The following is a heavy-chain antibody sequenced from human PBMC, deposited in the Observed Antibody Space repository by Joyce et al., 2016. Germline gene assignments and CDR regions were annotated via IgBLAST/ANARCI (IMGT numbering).Heavy chain of an antibody. Sequence: EVQLVESGGGLIQPGGSLRLSCAASGVTVSANYMSWVRQAPGKGLEWISLIYAGGHSYYADSVKCRFTISRDNSKNTLYLQMNSLRPEDTAVYYCARVRDSGSYYPFDYWGQGTLVTVSS. J-gene: IGHJ4*02. D-gene: IGHD3-10*01. CDR2: IYAGGHS. CDR3: ARVRDSGSYYPFDY. CDR1: GVTVSANY. V-gene: IGHV3-53*01.